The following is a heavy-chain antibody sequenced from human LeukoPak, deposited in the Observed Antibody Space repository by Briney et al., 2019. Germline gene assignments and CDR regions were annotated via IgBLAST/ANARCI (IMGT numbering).Heavy chain of an antibody. J-gene: IGHJ4*02. CDR1: GFTFSSYA. Sequence: GGSLRLSCAASGFTFSSYAMSWVRQAPGKGLEWVSAISGSGGSTYYADSVKGRFTISRDNSKNTLYLQMNSLRAEDPAVYYCAKQQQLVREFDYWGQGTLVTVSS. D-gene: IGHD6-13*01. CDR2: ISGSGGST. CDR3: AKQQQLVREFDY. V-gene: IGHV3-23*01.